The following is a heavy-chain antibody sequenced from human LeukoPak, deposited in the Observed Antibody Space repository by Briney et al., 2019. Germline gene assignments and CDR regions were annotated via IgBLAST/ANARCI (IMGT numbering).Heavy chain of an antibody. J-gene: IGHJ6*04. V-gene: IGHV3-48*04. CDR1: GFSFSTYN. Sequence: GGSLRLSCAASGFSFSTYNMNWVRQAPGKGLEWVSSISSSGSTIYYADSVKGRFTISRDNAKNSLYLQMNSLRAEDTAVYYCAELGITMIGGVWGKGTTVTISS. CDR3: AELGITMIGGV. D-gene: IGHD3-10*02. CDR2: ISSSGSTI.